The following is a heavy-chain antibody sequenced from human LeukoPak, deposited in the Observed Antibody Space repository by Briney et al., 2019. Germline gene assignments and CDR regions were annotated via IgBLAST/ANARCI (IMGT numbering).Heavy chain of an antibody. CDR3: AKSDYGDYPLFFDY. J-gene: IGHJ4*02. CDR2: IWYDGSNK. V-gene: IGHV3-33*06. CDR1: GFTFSSYG. D-gene: IGHD4-17*01. Sequence: PGGSLRLSCAASGFTFSSYGMHWVRQAPGKGLEWVAVIWYDGSNKYYADSVKGRFTISRDNSKNTLYLQMNSLRAEDTAVYYCAKSDYGDYPLFFDYWGQGTLVTVSS.